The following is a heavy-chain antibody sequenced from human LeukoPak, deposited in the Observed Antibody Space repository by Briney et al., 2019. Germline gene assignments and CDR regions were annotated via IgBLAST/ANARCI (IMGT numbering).Heavy chain of an antibody. J-gene: IGHJ2*01. CDR3: ARDSYDSPHPHHWYFDL. V-gene: IGHV1-69*13. D-gene: IGHD3-16*01. Sequence: GASVKVSCKASGGTFSSYAISWVRQAPGQGLEWMGGIIPIFGTANYAQKFQGRVTITADESTSTAYMELSSLRSEDTAVYYCARDSYDSPHPHHWYFDLWGRGTLVTVSS. CDR2: IIPIFGTA. CDR1: GGTFSSYA.